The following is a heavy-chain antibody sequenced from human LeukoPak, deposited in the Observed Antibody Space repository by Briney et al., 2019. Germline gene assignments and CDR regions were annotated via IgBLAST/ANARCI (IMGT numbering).Heavy chain of an antibody. V-gene: IGHV4-59*01. CDR1: GGSISSYY. CDR3: ASRPYGSGTPPFDY. J-gene: IGHJ4*02. Sequence: PSETLSLTCTVSGGSISSYYWSWLRQPPGKGLEWIGYIYYSGSTNYNPPLKSRVTISVDTSKNQFSLKLSSVTAADTAVYYCASRPYGSGTPPFDYWGQGTLVTVSS. D-gene: IGHD3-10*01. CDR2: IYYSGST.